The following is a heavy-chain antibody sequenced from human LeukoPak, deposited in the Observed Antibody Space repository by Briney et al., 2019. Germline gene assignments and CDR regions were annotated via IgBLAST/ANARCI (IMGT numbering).Heavy chain of an antibody. CDR2: VSGSGGST. J-gene: IGHJ2*01. D-gene: IGHD5-24*01. Sequence: PGGSLRLSCAASGFTFSSYGMSWVRQAPGKGLEWVSAVSGSGGSTYYADSVKGRFTISRDNSKNTLYLQINRLRPEDTAVYYCASPIRDAYNYWYFDLWGRGTLVTVSS. CDR1: GFTFSSYG. V-gene: IGHV3-23*01. CDR3: ASPIRDAYNYWYFDL.